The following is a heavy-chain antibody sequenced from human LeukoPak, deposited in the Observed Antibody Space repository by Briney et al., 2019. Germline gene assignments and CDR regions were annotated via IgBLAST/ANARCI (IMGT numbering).Heavy chain of an antibody. CDR2: IKSNTDGGKT. V-gene: IGHV3-15*01. D-gene: IGHD4-11*01. CDR3: TIETV. Sequence: GGSLRLSCAASGYTFSNAWMPWVRQTPGKGLVWVGRIKSNTDGGKTDYTAPVKGRFTISKDDSKDTLYLQMSSLRPEDTAVYYCTIETVWGQGTLVTVSS. J-gene: IGHJ4*02. CDR1: GYTFSNAW.